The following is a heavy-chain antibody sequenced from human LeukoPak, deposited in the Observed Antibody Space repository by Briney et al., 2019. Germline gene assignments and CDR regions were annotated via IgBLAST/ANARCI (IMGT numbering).Heavy chain of an antibody. J-gene: IGHJ4*02. Sequence: ASVKVSCKASGYTFTSYYMHWVRQAPGQGHEWMGIINPSGGSTSYAQKFQGRVTMTRDTSTSTVYMELSSLRSKDTAVYYCARVDAIQYYYDSTGPRPLDYWGQGTLVTVSS. D-gene: IGHD3-22*01. CDR1: GYTFTSYY. V-gene: IGHV1-46*01. CDR2: INPSGGST. CDR3: ARVDAIQYYYDSTGPRPLDY.